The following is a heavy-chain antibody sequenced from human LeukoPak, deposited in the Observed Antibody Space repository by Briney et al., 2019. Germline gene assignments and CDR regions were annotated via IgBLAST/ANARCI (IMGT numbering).Heavy chain of an antibody. D-gene: IGHD2-2*01. J-gene: IGHJ6*02. CDR1: GFTFSSYW. Sequence: GGPLRLSCAAPGFTFSSYWMSWVRQAPGKGLEWVANIKQDGSEKYYVDSVKGRFTISRDNAKNSLYLQMNSLRAEDTAVYYCARDGSAAIDYYYYGMDVWGQGTTVTVSS. CDR3: ARDGSAAIDYYYYGMDV. CDR2: IKQDGSEK. V-gene: IGHV3-7*01.